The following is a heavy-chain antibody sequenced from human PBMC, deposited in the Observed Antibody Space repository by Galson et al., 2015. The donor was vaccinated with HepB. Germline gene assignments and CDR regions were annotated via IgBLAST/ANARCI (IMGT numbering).Heavy chain of an antibody. Sequence: SVKVSCKASGGTFSSYAISWVRQAPGQGLEWMGRIIPILGIANYAQKFQGRVTITADKSTSTAYMELSSLRSEDTAVYYCARDKWFGELSHYGMDVWGQGTTVTASS. V-gene: IGHV1-69*04. CDR1: GGTFSSYA. D-gene: IGHD3-10*01. CDR2: IIPILGIA. CDR3: ARDKWFGELSHYGMDV. J-gene: IGHJ6*02.